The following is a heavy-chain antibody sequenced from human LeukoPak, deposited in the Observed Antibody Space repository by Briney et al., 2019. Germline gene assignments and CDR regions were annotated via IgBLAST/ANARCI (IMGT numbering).Heavy chain of an antibody. J-gene: IGHJ5*02. D-gene: IGHD6-13*01. CDR3: AKDHVSSDP. V-gene: IGHV3-23*01. Sequence: GGSPRLSCAASGFTFSSYAMSWVRQAPGKGLEWVSVISSSGGDTHYADSVKGRFTISRDNSKNTLYLQMNSLRAEDTAVYYCAKDHVSSDPWGQGTLVTVSS. CDR2: ISSSGGDT. CDR1: GFTFSSYA.